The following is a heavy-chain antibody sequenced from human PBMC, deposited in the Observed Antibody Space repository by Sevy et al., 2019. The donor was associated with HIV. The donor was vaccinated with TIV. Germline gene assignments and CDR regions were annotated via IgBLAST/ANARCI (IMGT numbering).Heavy chain of an antibody. J-gene: IGHJ4*02. CDR2: IYYSGST. V-gene: IGHV4-39*01. CDR1: GGSISTATYY. D-gene: IGHD2-2*01. CDR3: ASHDAPAVCPFDS. Sequence: SETLSLTCTVSGGSISTATYYWGWIRQPPGKGLEWVGSIYYSGSTYYNPSLKSRVTLSSDTSKNQFSLKVKSVTAAGTAVYYCASHDAPAVCPFDSWGQGTLVTVSS.